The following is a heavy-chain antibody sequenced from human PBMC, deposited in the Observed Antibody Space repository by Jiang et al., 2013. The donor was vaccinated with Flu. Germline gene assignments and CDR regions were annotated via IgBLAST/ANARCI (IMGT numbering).Heavy chain of an antibody. CDR1: GYSFTSYW. CDR2: IYPGDSDT. D-gene: IGHD3-22*01. Sequence: VQLVESGAEVKKPGESLKISCKGSGYSFTSYWIGWVRQMPGKGLEWMGIIYPGDSDTRYSPSFQGQVTISADKSISTAYLQWSSLKASDTAMYYCARQPYYYDSSGYYYYMDVWGKGTTVTVSS. J-gene: IGHJ6*03. CDR3: ARQPYYYDSSGYYYYMDV. V-gene: IGHV5-51*01.